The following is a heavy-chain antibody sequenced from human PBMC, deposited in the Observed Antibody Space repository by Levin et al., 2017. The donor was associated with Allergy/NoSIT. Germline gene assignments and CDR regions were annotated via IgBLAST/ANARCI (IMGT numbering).Heavy chain of an antibody. D-gene: IGHD1-26*01. Sequence: SQTLSLPCAISWDSVSSTSAAWNWIRQSPSRGLEWLGRTYYRSKWYNDYAVSVKSRITINPDTSKNQFSLQLNSVTPEDTAVYYCARHMGAGDAFDIWGQGTMVTVSS. CDR2: TYYRSKWYN. CDR1: WDSVSSTSAA. J-gene: IGHJ3*02. V-gene: IGHV6-1*01. CDR3: ARHMGAGDAFDI.